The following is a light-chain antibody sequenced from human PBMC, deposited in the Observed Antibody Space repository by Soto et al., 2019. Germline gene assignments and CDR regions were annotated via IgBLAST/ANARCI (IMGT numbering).Light chain of an antibody. J-gene: IGKJ3*01. CDR1: QSVRTD. CDR2: GAS. V-gene: IGKV3-15*01. Sequence: DTVLTQSPATLSVSPGERATLSCRASQSVRTDLAWYQHEPGQSPRLLIYGASTRATGIPARFSGSGSGTDFTLTISSLQSEDFAVYYCQQFNNWPPFTFGPGTKVEIK. CDR3: QQFNNWPPFT.